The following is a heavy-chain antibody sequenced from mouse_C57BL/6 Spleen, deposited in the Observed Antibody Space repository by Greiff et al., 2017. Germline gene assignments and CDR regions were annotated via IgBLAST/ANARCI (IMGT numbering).Heavy chain of an antibody. V-gene: IGHV1-39*01. CDR1: GYSFTDYN. CDR3: ARRAYSNYDYAMDY. D-gene: IGHD2-5*01. CDR2: INPNYGTT. Sequence: EVQLQQSGPELVKPGASVKISCKASGYSFTDYNMNWVKQSNGKSLEWIGVINPNYGTTSYNQKFKGKATLTVDQSSSTAYMQLNSLTSEDSAVYYGARRAYSNYDYAMDYWGQGTSVTVSS. J-gene: IGHJ4*01.